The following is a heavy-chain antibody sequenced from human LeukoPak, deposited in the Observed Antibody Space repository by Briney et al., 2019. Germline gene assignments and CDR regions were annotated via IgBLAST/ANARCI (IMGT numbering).Heavy chain of an antibody. CDR1: GYTFTTYG. CDR3: ARDSDWNVDY. J-gene: IGHJ4*02. V-gene: IGHV1-18*01. CDR2: ISPYNGAT. D-gene: IGHD1-1*01. Sequence: ASVNVSCKASGYTFTTYGFTWIRQAPGQGLEWLGWISPYNGATEYAQNLQDRVSMTTDTSTNTAYIEVRSLKSDDTAVYYCARDSDWNVDYWGQGTLATVSS.